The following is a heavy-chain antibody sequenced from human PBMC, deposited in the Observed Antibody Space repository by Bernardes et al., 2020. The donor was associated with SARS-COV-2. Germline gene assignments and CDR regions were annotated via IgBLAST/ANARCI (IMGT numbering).Heavy chain of an antibody. J-gene: IGHJ4*02. CDR3: AREGPKADFDY. CDR1: GFTFSNYW. V-gene: IGHV3-74*01. Sequence: GGSLRLSCAASGFTFSNYWMHWVRQAPGKGLVWVSRINSDGSITSYADSVKGRFTISRDNAKNTLYLQMNSLRADDMAVYYCAREGPKADFDYWGQGTLVTVSS. CDR2: INSDGSIT.